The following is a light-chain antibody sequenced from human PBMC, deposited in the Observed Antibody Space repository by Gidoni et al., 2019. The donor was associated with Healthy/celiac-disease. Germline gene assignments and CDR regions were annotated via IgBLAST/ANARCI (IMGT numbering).Light chain of an antibody. CDR2: GAS. CDR1: QSVSSSY. J-gene: IGKJ1*01. Sequence: EIVLTQSPGTLSLSPGERATLSCRASQSVSSSYLAWYQQKPGQAPRLLIYGASSRATGIPDRFSGSGSGTYFTLTISRLEPEDFAVYYCQQYGSSPPWTFXQXTKVEIK. V-gene: IGKV3-20*01. CDR3: QQYGSSPPWT.